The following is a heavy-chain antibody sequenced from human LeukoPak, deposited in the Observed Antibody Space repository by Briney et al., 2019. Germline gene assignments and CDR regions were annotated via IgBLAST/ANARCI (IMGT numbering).Heavy chain of an antibody. J-gene: IGHJ4*02. Sequence: EGSLRLSCAASGFTFSSYWMSWVRQAPGKGLEWVANIKQDGSEKYYVDSVKGRFTISRDNAKNSLYPQMNSLRAEDTAVYYCARAKYDFWSGYHYWGQGTLVTVSS. CDR2: IKQDGSEK. D-gene: IGHD3-3*01. CDR1: GFTFSSYW. CDR3: ARAKYDFWSGYHY. V-gene: IGHV3-7*01.